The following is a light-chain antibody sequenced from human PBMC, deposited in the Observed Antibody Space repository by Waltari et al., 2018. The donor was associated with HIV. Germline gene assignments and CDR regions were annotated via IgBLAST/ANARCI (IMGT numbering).Light chain of an antibody. CDR1: SSDVGSYYL. Sequence: QSALTQPASVSGSPGQSITISCTGTSSDVGSYYLVSWYQQHPGKAPKLMIYEVSKRPSGVSNRFSGSKPGNTASLTISGLQAEDEADYYCCSYAGSSTFVVFGGGTKLTVL. CDR3: CSYAGSSTFVV. CDR2: EVS. V-gene: IGLV2-23*02. J-gene: IGLJ2*01.